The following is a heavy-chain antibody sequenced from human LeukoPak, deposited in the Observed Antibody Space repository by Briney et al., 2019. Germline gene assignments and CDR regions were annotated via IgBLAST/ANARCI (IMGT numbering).Heavy chain of an antibody. CDR1: GFTFSNYA. Sequence: GGSLRLSCAASGFTFSNYAMSWVRQAPGKGLEWVSAISGSGGSTYYADSVKGRFTISRDNSKNTLYLQMNSLRAEDTAVYYCAKASDFWSGYYRLIDYFDYWGQGTPVTVSS. CDR2: ISGSGGST. D-gene: IGHD3-3*01. J-gene: IGHJ4*02. CDR3: AKASDFWSGYYRLIDYFDY. V-gene: IGHV3-23*01.